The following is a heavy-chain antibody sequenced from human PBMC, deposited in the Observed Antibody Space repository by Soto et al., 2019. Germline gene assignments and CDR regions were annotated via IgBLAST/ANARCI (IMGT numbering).Heavy chain of an antibody. J-gene: IGHJ3*01. V-gene: IGHV2-5*02. CDR2: IYWDDDT. CDR3: AHVTITYGGVVGDEAFDV. CDR1: GFSLATKGVG. D-gene: IGHD3-16*02. Sequence: QITLKESGPTEVKPTEPLALTCTFSGFSLATKGVGVGWVRQPPGGALEWIAVIYWDDDTRYSPSLETRLTITKDTTKNQVALTMTDMDFVDTATFYCAHVTITYGGVVGDEAFDVWGQGAVVTVSS.